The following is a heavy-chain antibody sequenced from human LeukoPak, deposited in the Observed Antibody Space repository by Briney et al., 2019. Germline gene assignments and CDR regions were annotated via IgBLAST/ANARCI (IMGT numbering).Heavy chain of an antibody. CDR3: ARARVGATRPFDY. CDR2: IYYSGST. Sequence: SETLSLTCTISGGSISSYYWSWIRQPPGKGLERIGYIYYSGSTNYNPSLKSRVTISVDTSKNQFSLKLSSVTAADTAVYYCARARVGATRPFDYWGQGTLVTVSS. V-gene: IGHV4-59*01. CDR1: GGSISSYY. J-gene: IGHJ4*02. D-gene: IGHD1-26*01.